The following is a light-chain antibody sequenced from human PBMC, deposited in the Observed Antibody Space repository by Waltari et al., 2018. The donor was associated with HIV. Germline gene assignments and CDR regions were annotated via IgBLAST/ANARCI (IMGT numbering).Light chain of an antibody. CDR3: QSYDMSQSGSLV. CDR2: DNN. CDR1: RSNIGAGFD. V-gene: IGLV1-40*01. J-gene: IGLJ2*01. Sequence: QSVLTQPPSVSGAPGQRVTIACTGTRSNIGAGFDVHWYQQIPGNAPKLLLDDNNIRPSGVPDRFSGSKSGTSASLAITGLQSEDGADYYCQSYDMSQSGSLVFGGGTKLTVL.